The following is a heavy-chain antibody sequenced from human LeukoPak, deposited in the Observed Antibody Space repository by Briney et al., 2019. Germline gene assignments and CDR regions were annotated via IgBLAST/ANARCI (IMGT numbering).Heavy chain of an antibody. CDR2: IKQDGGEK. Sequence: GGSLRLSCAASGFTFRSYWMSWVRQAPGKGLEWVANIKQDGGEKHYVDSVKGRFTISRDNAKNSLYLQMNSLRAEDTYVYYCAGGRGLDVWGKGTTVTVSS. CDR3: AGGRGLDV. CDR1: GFTFRSYW. V-gene: IGHV3-7*03. J-gene: IGHJ6*04.